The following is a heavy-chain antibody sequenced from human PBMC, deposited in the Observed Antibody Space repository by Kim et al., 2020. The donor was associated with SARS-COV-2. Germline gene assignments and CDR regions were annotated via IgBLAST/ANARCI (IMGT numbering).Heavy chain of an antibody. CDR3: ASPKPIAAAGTYYYYGMDV. Sequence: ASVKVSCKASGYTFTGYYMHWVRQAPGQGLEWMGRINPNSGGTNYAQKFQGRVTMTRDTSISTAYMELSRLRSDDTAVYYCASPKPIAAAGTYYYYGMDVWGQGTTVTVSS. V-gene: IGHV1-2*06. D-gene: IGHD6-13*01. CDR1: GYTFTGYY. CDR2: INPNSGGT. J-gene: IGHJ6*02.